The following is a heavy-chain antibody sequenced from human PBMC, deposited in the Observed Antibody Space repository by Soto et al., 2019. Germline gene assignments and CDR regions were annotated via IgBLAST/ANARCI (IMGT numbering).Heavy chain of an antibody. J-gene: IGHJ3*02. Sequence: SETLSLTCTVSGGSISSYYWSWIRQPPGKGLEWIGYIYYSGSTNYNPSLKSRVTISVDTSKNQFSLKLSSVTAADTAVYYCARTRSVITFGGVIVNDAFDIWGQGTMVTVSS. CDR3: ARTRSVITFGGVIVNDAFDI. V-gene: IGHV4-59*12. D-gene: IGHD3-16*02. CDR1: GGSISSYY. CDR2: IYYSGST.